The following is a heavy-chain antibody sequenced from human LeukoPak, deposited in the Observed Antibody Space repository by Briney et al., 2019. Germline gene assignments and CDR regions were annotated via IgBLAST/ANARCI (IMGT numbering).Heavy chain of an antibody. CDR1: GYTFTSYH. CDR2: MNPSGGST. CDR3: ASYLSGWPMKY. J-gene: IGHJ4*02. V-gene: IGHV1-46*01. D-gene: IGHD6-19*01. Sequence: GASVKVSCKASGYTFTSYHMYWVRQAPGQGLEWMGIMNPSGGSTNYAQKFQGRVTMTRDMSTSTVYMELSSLRSKDTAVYYCASYLSGWPMKYWGQGTLVTVSS.